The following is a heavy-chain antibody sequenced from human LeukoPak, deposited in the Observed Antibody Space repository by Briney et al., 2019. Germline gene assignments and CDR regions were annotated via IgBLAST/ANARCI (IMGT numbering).Heavy chain of an antibody. D-gene: IGHD4-23*01. CDR2: IYYTGST. J-gene: IGHJ2*01. Sequence: SETLSLTCTVSGDSFTSVTDYRAWIRQPPGKGLEWLGSIYYTGSTYDNPSLKSRVTISVDTSKNQFSLKLTSVTAADTAVYYCARRDYGGNWYFDVWGRGTLVTVSS. CDR3: ARRDYGGNWYFDV. CDR1: GDSFTSVTDY. V-gene: IGHV4-39*07.